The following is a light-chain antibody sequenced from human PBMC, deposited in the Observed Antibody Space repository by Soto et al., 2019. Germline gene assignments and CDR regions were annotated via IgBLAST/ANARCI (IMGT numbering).Light chain of an antibody. CDR3: QQHKSYPVT. CDR2: DAS. V-gene: IGKV1-5*01. Sequence: IQMTQSPSTLSASVGDRVTITCRASQNIDIWLSWYQQKPGKAPSLLIYDASNLKSGVPSRFSGSGSGTEFTLTISSLQPDDSGSYYCQQHKSYPVTFGGGTKVDI. CDR1: QNIDIW. J-gene: IGKJ4*01.